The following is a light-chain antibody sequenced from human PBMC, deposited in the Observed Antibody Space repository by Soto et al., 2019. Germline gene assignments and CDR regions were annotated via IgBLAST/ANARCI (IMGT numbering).Light chain of an antibody. J-gene: IGLJ2*01. Sequence: QSVLTQPASVSGSPGQSITISCTGTSSDVGSYNLVSWYQQHPGKAPKLIIYEGTKRPSGVSNRFSGSKSGNTASLTISGLQAEDEADYYCCSYAGSNSHVIFGGGTQLTVL. CDR3: CSYAGSNSHVI. V-gene: IGLV2-23*01. CDR2: EGT. CDR1: SSDVGSYNL.